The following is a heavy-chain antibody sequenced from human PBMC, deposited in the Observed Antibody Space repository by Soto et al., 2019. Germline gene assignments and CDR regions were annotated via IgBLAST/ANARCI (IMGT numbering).Heavy chain of an antibody. CDR3: ARDAPTIFGVVIIWSGWFDP. Sequence: GASVKVSCKASGYTFTSYAMHWVRQAPGQRLEWMGWINAGNGNTKYSQKLQGRVTITRDTSASTAYMELSSLRSEDTAVYYCARDAPTIFGVVIIWSGWFDPWGQGTLVTVSS. CDR2: INAGNGNT. V-gene: IGHV1-3*01. CDR1: GYTFTSYA. D-gene: IGHD3-3*01. J-gene: IGHJ5*02.